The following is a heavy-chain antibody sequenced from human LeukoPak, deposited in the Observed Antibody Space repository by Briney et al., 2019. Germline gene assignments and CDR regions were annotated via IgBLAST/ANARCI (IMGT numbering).Heavy chain of an antibody. J-gene: IGHJ6*02. CDR1: GASISSWF. CDR2: IYYSGST. D-gene: IGHD3-22*01. Sequence: SSETVEPTCTVSGASISSWFWSWIRQPPGKGLEWIGYIYYSGSTNYNPSLKSRVTISVDTSKNQFSLKMSSVTAADTAVYYCAKGGDSSGYYVPYFYDRMAVWGQGTTVTVSS. CDR3: AKGGDSSGYYVPYFYDRMAV. V-gene: IGHV4-59*01.